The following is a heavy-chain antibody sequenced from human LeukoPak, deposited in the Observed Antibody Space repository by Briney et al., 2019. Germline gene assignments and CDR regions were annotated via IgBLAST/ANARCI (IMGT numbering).Heavy chain of an antibody. CDR1: GYTFTGYY. J-gene: IGHJ4*02. CDR2: MNPNSGNT. V-gene: IGHV1-8*02. Sequence: GASVKVSCKASGYTFTGYYMHWVRQAPGQGLEWMGWMNPNSGNTGYAQKFQGRVTMTRNNSISTAYMELSSLRSEDTAVYYCARGLENYWGQGTLVTVSS. D-gene: IGHD1-1*01. CDR3: ARGLENY.